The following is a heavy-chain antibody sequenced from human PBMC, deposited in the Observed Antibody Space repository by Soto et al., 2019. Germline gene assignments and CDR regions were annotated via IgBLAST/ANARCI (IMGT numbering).Heavy chain of an antibody. J-gene: IGHJ4*02. Sequence: VQLLESGGGLVHPGGSLRLSCAASGFTFSSYAMSWVRQAPGKGLEWVSAISGSGGSTYYVESVKGRFTISRDTSKNTKQLQINSMRAEDTAIYYCARRGYSGYDYKYFDYWGQGTLVTVSS. CDR1: GFTFSSYA. V-gene: IGHV3-23*01. D-gene: IGHD5-12*01. CDR3: ARRGYSGYDYKYFDY. CDR2: ISGSGGST.